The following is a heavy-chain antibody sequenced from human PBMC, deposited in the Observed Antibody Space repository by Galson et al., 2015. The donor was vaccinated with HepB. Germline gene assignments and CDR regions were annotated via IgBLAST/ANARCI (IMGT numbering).Heavy chain of an antibody. V-gene: IGHV1-18*01. CDR3: ARGGMATRGGPTFDY. CDR2: ISTYNGNT. D-gene: IGHD3-16*01. Sequence: SVKVSCKASGYTFTTYGINWLRQAPGQGLEWMGRISTYNGNTNYAQKFQGRVTMTTDTSKNTAFMELRSLRSDDGAMYYCARGGMATRGGPTFDYWGQGTLVTVSS. J-gene: IGHJ4*02. CDR1: GYTFTTYG.